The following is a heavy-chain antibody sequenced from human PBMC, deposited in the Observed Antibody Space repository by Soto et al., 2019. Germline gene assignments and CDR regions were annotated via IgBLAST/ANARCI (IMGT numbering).Heavy chain of an antibody. Sequence: GASLKVSCKASGATFTGFPISWVRQAPGKGLEWMVVIIPIVGTANYTQKLQGRVTITADESTSTAYMELSSLRSEDTAVYYCARDREYSSSLRFDYWGQGTLVTV. V-gene: IGHV1-69*13. J-gene: IGHJ4*02. CDR1: GATFTGFP. CDR3: ARDREYSSSLRFDY. CDR2: IIPIVGTA. D-gene: IGHD6-6*01.